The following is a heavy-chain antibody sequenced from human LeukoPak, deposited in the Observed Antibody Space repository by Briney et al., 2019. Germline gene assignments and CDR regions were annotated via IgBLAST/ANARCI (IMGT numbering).Heavy chain of an antibody. CDR3: AGTIAVAAPVAFDI. V-gene: IGHV1-69*01. J-gene: IGHJ3*02. CDR2: IIPIFGTA. Sequence: SVKVSCKASGGTFSSYAVSWVRQAPGQGLEWMGGIIPIFGTANYAQKFQGRVTITADESTSTAYMELSSLRSEDTAVYYCAGTIAVAAPVAFDIWGQGTMVTVSS. D-gene: IGHD6-19*01. CDR1: GGTFSSYA.